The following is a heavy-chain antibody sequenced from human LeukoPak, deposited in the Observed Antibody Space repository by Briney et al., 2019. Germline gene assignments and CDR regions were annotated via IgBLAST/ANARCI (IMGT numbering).Heavy chain of an antibody. CDR2: IISGGST. CDR1: GFIFSSYA. CDR3: ARSFDF. Sequence: GGSLRLSCAASGFIFSSYAMTWVRQAPGQGLEWVSGIISGGSTYYADSVKGRFTISRDNSKNTLYVQMNSLRDEDTAVYYCARSFDFWGQGTLVTVSS. J-gene: IGHJ4*02. V-gene: IGHV3-23*01.